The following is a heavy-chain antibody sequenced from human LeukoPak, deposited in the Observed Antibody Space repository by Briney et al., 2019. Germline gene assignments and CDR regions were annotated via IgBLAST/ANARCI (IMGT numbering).Heavy chain of an antibody. CDR3: ASLPASSGSNWFDP. J-gene: IGHJ5*02. D-gene: IGHD3-22*01. V-gene: IGHV3-23*01. CDR1: GFTFSSYA. Sequence: GGSLRLSCAASGFTFSSYAMSWVRQAPGKGLEWVSVISGSGGSTSYADSVKGRFTISRDNSKNTLYLQMNSLRAEDTAVYYCASLPASSGSNWFDPWGQGTLVTVSS. CDR2: ISGSGGST.